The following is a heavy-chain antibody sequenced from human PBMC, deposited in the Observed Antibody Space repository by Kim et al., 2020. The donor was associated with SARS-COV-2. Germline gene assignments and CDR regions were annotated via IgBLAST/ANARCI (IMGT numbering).Heavy chain of an antibody. CDR3: ATLTTTVHAYYFDY. J-gene: IGHJ4*02. Sequence: AQQFQGRVNMTEDTSTDTAYMERSSLRSEDTAVYYCATLTTTVHAYYFDYWGQGTLVTVSS. D-gene: IGHD4-4*01. V-gene: IGHV1-24*01.